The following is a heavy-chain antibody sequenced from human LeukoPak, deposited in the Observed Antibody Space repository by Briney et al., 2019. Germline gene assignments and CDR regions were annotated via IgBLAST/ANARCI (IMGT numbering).Heavy chain of an antibody. V-gene: IGHV3-48*04. CDR3: GSSYGSGSYKHLGY. CDR2: ISSSSNTI. Sequence: GGSLRLSCAASGFTFSSYSMNWVRQAPGKGLEWVSYISSSSNTIYYADSVKGRFTISRDNAKNSLYLQMNSLRAEDTAVYYCGSSYGSGSYKHLGYWGQGTLVTVSS. CDR1: GFTFSSYS. J-gene: IGHJ4*02. D-gene: IGHD3-10*01.